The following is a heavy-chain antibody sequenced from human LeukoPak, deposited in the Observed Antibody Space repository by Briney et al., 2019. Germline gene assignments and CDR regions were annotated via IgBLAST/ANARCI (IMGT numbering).Heavy chain of an antibody. Sequence: ASETLSLTCTVSGGSISSYYWSWIRQPAGKGLEWIGRIYTSGSTNYNPSLKSRVTMSVDTSKNQFSLKLSSVTAADTAVYYCARGYYDRGGDWFDPWGQGTLVTVSS. D-gene: IGHD3-22*01. J-gene: IGHJ5*02. CDR2: IYTSGST. CDR3: ARGYYDRGGDWFDP. V-gene: IGHV4-4*07. CDR1: GGSISSYY.